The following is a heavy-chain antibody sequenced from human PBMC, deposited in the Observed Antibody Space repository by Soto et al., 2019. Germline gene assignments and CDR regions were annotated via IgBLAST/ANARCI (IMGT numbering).Heavy chain of an antibody. D-gene: IGHD3-22*01. CDR1: GYIFETDW. Sequence: PGESLKISCKGSGYIFETDWIAWVRQMPGKGLEWVGIIYPGDSDSIYSPSFQAQVTISVDKSINTVYLQWGSLKASDTAMYYCTRYRPNDISRRCLDLWGQGTLVTVSS. J-gene: IGHJ5*02. CDR2: IYPGDSDS. CDR3: TRYRPNDISRRCLDL. V-gene: IGHV5-51*01.